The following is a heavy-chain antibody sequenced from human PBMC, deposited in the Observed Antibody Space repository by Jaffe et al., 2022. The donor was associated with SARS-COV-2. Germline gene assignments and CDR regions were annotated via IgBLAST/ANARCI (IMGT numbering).Heavy chain of an antibody. CDR2: ISTDAAGT. CDR1: GFTFSGYA. V-gene: IGHV3-23*01. J-gene: IGHJ5*02. Sequence: EVQLLESGGGLVQPGGSLRLSCAASGFTFSGYAMSWVRQAPGKGLQWVSSISTDAAGTSYADSVRGRFSISRDNSKNTLYLQMNSLRAEDTAIYYCAKDRGNNYETPRFDPWGQGTLVTVSS. CDR3: AKDRGNNYETPRFDP. D-gene: IGHD3-22*01.